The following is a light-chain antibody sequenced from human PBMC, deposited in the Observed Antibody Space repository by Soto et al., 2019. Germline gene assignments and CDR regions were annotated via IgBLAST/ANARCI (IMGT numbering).Light chain of an antibody. CDR3: QQSYSTPQT. Sequence: DIQMTQSPSSLSASVGDRVTITCRASQSISNYLNWYQQKPGKAPKLLIYAASSLQSGVPSRFSGSRSGTDFALTINSLQPEDFATYYCQQSYSTPQTFGQGTKVDIK. CDR2: AAS. CDR1: QSISNY. V-gene: IGKV1-39*01. J-gene: IGKJ1*01.